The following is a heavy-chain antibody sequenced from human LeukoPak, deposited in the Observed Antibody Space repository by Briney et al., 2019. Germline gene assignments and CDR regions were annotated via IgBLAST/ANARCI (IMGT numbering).Heavy chain of an antibody. V-gene: IGHV1-3*01. Sequence: ASVKVSCKASGYTFTSYAMHWLRQAPGQRLEWMGWINAGNGNTKYSQKFQGRVTITRDTSTSTAYMELRSLRSDDTAVYYCARGGITIFGVVTVYGMDVWGQGTTVTVSS. CDR2: INAGNGNT. CDR1: GYTFTSYA. CDR3: ARGGITIFGVVTVYGMDV. J-gene: IGHJ6*02. D-gene: IGHD3-3*01.